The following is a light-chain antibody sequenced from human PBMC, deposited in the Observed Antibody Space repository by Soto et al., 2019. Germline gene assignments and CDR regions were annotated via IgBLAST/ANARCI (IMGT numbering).Light chain of an antibody. J-gene: IGLJ1*01. CDR1: SSDVGAYTY. V-gene: IGLV2-14*01. Sequence: QSALTQPASVSGSPGKSITISCTETSSDVGAYTYVSWYQQHPGRAPKLMIYEVSNRPSGVSNRFSGSKSGNTASLTISGLQAEDEADYYCNSYTSSSTFYVFGTGTKVTVL. CDR2: EVS. CDR3: NSYTSSSTFYV.